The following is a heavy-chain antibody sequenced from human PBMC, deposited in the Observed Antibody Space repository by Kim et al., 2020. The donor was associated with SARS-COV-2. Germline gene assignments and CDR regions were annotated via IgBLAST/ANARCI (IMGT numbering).Heavy chain of an antibody. D-gene: IGHD3-10*01. J-gene: IGHJ4*02. CDR3: ASDFAGSETYHKRGEY. CDR1: GFNFSIYS. V-gene: IGHV3-48*02. Sequence: GGSLRLSCVVSGFNFSIYSMNWVRQAPGKGLECVSYISSSGSTTNYADSVKGRFTISRDNAKKSLFLQMNSLRDEDTAVYYCASDFAGSETYHKRGEYWRQGTPVPVSS. CDR2: ISSSGSTT.